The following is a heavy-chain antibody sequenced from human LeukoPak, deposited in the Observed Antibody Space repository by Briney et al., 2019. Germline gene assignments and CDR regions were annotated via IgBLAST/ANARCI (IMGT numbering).Heavy chain of an antibody. Sequence: GGSLRLSCAASGFTFSSYAMSWVRQAPGKGLEWVSTISISGVTYYADSVKGRSTISRDNSKNTTYLQMNSLRVEDTAAHYCAEDRDYGDYIFDYWGQGTLVTVSS. CDR1: GFTFSSYA. CDR2: ISISGVT. V-gene: IGHV3-23*01. CDR3: AEDRDYGDYIFDY. D-gene: IGHD4-17*01. J-gene: IGHJ4*02.